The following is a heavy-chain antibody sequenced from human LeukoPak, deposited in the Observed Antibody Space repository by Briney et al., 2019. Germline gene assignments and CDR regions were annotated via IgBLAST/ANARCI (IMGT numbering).Heavy chain of an antibody. CDR2: IYSGDHT. CDR1: GFTVSSNY. J-gene: IGHJ4*02. V-gene: IGHV3-53*01. D-gene: IGHD1-26*01. CDR3: AKYGPQDSGSSHFDY. Sequence: GGSLRLSWAASGFTVSSNYMSWVRQAPGKGLEWVSVIYSGDHTYYADSVKGRFTISRDNSKNTLYLQMNSLRAEDTAIYYCAKYGPQDSGSSHFDYWGQGALVTVSS.